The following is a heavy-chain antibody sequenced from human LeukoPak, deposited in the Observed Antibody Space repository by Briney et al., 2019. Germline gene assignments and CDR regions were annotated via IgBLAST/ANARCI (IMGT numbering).Heavy chain of an antibody. J-gene: IGHJ4*02. CDR2: IYYSGST. Sequence: SETLSLTCTVSGGSISSSSYYWGWIRQPPGKGLEWIGSIYYSGSTYYNPSLKSRVTMSVDTSKNQFSLKLSSVTAADTAVYYCARTLGGPGDYWGQGTLVTVSS. CDR3: ARTLGGPGDY. D-gene: IGHD3-16*01. CDR1: GGSISSSSYY. V-gene: IGHV4-39*07.